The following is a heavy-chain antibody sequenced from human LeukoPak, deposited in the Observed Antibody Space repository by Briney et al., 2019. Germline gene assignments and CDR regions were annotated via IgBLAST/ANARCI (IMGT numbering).Heavy chain of an antibody. J-gene: IGHJ4*02. V-gene: IGHV3-7*03. CDR2: IKKDGSEK. Sequence: GGSLRLSCAASGFTFSSYWMSWVRQAPGKGREWVANIKKDGSEKYYVDSVKGRFTISRDNAKNSLYLQMNSLRAEDTAVYYCARRGYSSGWYDMYYFDYWGQGTLVTVSS. CDR3: ARRGYSSGWYDMYYFDY. D-gene: IGHD6-19*01. CDR1: GFTFSSYW.